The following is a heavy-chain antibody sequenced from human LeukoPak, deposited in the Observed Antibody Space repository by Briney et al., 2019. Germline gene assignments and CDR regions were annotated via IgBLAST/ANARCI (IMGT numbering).Heavy chain of an antibody. CDR2: INHSGST. CDR1: GGSFSGYY. D-gene: IGHD3-22*01. V-gene: IGHV4-34*01. J-gene: IGHJ4*02. CDR3: ARDQDYYDSSGYPQYHYFDY. Sequence: PSETLSLTCAVYGGSFSGYYWSWIRQPPGKGLEWIGEINHSGSTNYNPSLKSRVTISVDTSKNQFSLKLSSVTAADTAVYYCARDQDYYDSSGYPQYHYFDYWGQGTLVTVSS.